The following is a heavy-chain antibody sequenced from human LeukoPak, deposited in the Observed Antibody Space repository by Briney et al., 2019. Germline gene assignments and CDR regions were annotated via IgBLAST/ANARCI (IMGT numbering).Heavy chain of an antibody. D-gene: IGHD1-26*01. CDR2: INPNSGGT. J-gene: IGHJ6*03. Sequence: ASVKVSCKASGYTFTGYYMHWVRQAPGQGLEWMGWINPNSGGTNYAQKLQGRVTMTTDTSTSTAYMELRSLRSDDTAVYYCARERYSGSYSDVYYYYMDVWGKGTTVTVFS. CDR1: GYTFTGYY. V-gene: IGHV1-2*02. CDR3: ARERYSGSYSDVYYYYMDV.